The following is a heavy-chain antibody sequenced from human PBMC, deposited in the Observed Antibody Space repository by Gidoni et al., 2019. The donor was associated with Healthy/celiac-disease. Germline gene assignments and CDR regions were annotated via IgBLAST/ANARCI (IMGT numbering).Heavy chain of an antibody. D-gene: IGHD6-13*01. Sequence: EVQLVESGGGLVKPGGSLRLSCAASGFTFSSNSMNWVRQAPGKGLERVAAISSSSSNIYYADSVKGRVTISRDNAKNSLYLQMNSLRGEDTAVYYCAIFPSRSSSWLNFDYWGQGTLVTVSS. V-gene: IGHV3-21*01. J-gene: IGHJ4*02. CDR2: ISSSSSNI. CDR1: GFTFSSNS. CDR3: AIFPSRSSSWLNFDY.